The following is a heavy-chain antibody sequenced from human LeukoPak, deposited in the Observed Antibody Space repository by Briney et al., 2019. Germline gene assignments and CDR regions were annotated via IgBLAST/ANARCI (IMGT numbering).Heavy chain of an antibody. CDR3: ARGRPHGNDY. D-gene: IGHD4-23*01. CDR1: EFIVSSKY. J-gene: IGHJ4*02. V-gene: IGHV3-74*01. Sequence: GGSLRLSCAASEFIVSSKYMSWVRQAPGKGLVWVSRIASDGSSTTYADSVKGRFSISRDNAKNTLYLQMNSLRVEDTAVYYCARGRPHGNDYWGQGTLVTVSS. CDR2: IASDGSST.